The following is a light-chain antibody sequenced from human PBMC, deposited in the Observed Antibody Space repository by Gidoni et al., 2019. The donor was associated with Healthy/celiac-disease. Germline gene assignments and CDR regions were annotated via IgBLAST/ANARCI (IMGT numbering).Light chain of an antibody. Sequence: DFVMTQSPASLAVSLGERATINCKSSQSVLYSSNNKNYLAWYQQKPGQPPKLLIYWASTRESGVPDRFSGSGSGTDFTLTISSLQAEDVAVYYCQQYYSTPTFGQGTKVEIK. V-gene: IGKV4-1*01. CDR1: QSVLYSSNNKNY. J-gene: IGKJ1*01. CDR3: QQYYSTPT. CDR2: WAS.